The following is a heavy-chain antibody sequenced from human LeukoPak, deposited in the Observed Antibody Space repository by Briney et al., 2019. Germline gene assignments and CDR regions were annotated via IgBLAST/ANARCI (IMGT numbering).Heavy chain of an antibody. CDR2: IKQDGSEK. Sequence: GGYLRLYCAASGFTFSSYWMSWVRQAPGKGLEWVANIKQDGSEKYYVDSVKGRFTISRDNAKNSLYLQMNSLRAEDTAVYYCARDFLPYYLLFDYWGQGTLVTVSS. CDR3: ARDFLPYYLLFDY. CDR1: GFTFSSYW. V-gene: IGHV3-7*01. J-gene: IGHJ4*02. D-gene: IGHD2-8*01.